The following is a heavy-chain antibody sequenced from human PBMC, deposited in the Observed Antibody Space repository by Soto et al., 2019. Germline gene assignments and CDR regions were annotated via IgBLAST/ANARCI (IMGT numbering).Heavy chain of an antibody. V-gene: IGHV1-69*04. CDR3: AREGTSTSTGMDY. J-gene: IGHJ4*02. CDR2: IIPIVGKT. D-gene: IGHD2-2*01. Sequence: QVQLVQSGAEVRKPGSSVTVSCETSGDTFNNYVINWVRQAPGQGPEWMGRIIPIVGKTIYAQRFQGRVTITADKATTTVYMDLSSLRIDDTAVYFRAREGTSTSTGMDYWGQGSLVTVSS. CDR1: GDTFNNYV.